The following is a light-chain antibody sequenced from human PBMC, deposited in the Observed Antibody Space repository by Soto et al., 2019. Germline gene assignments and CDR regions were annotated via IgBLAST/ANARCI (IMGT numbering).Light chain of an antibody. V-gene: IGLV2-23*01. CDR2: EAN. J-gene: IGLJ1*01. CDR3: CSFTSSNTHV. Sequence: QSVLTQPASASGSPGQSIAISSTGTSSDFGNYNLVSWYQQHPGKVPKLILFEANKRPSGVSGRFSGSKSGNTASLTISGLQAADEADYYCCSFTSSNTHVFGTGTKLTVL. CDR1: SSDFGNYNL.